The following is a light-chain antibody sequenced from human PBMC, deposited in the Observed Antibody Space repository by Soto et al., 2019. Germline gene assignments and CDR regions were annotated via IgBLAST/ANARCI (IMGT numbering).Light chain of an antibody. CDR3: QQRNNWLT. Sequence: EIVLTQSPATLSLSPGERATLSCRASQSVSSNNLAWYQQKPGQAPRLLIYDASNRATGIPARFSGSGSGTDFTLTISSLEPEAFAVYYCQQRNNWLTFGGGTKVEIK. J-gene: IGKJ4*01. CDR2: DAS. V-gene: IGKV3-11*01. CDR1: QSVSSN.